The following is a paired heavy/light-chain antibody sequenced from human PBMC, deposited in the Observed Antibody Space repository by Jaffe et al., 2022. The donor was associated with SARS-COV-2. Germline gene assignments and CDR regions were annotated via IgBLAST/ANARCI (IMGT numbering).Heavy chain of an antibody. CDR3: ARAREEYFDYLWVYYYYYMDV. Sequence: EVQLVESGGGLVQPGGSLRLSCVASGFTFSNYWMNWVRQAPGEGLEWVAIISQDGSEKYSVDSVKGRFTISRDNTKNSLYLQMNSLRAEDTAVYYCARAREEYFDYLWVYYYYYMDVWGKGTTVTVSS. CDR2: ISQDGSEK. CDR1: GFTFSNYW. J-gene: IGHJ6*03. D-gene: IGHD3-9*01. V-gene: IGHV3-7*01.
Light chain of an antibody. J-gene: IGKJ3*01. CDR3: QQYNKWPPA. CDR1: QSVSSN. CDR2: GAS. Sequence: EIVMTQSPATLSVSPGERVTLSCRASQSVSSNLAWYQQKPGQAPRLLIYGASTRATGLPARFSGSGSGTEFTLTISGLQSEDFAVYYCQQYNKWPPAFGPGTKVDIK. V-gene: IGKV3-15*01.